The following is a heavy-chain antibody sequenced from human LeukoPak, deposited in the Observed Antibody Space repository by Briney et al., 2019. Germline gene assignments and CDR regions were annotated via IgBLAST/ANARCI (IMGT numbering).Heavy chain of an antibody. CDR3: ARRTKV. CDR1: GGSISSYY. CDR2: ICYCGST. Sequence: PSETLSLICTVSGGSISSYYWSWIRQPPGKGLEWIGYICYCGSTNYNPSLKSRVTISVDTSKNQFSLKLSSVTAADTAVYYCARRTKVWGQGTLVTVSS. V-gene: IGHV4-59*08. J-gene: IGHJ4*02.